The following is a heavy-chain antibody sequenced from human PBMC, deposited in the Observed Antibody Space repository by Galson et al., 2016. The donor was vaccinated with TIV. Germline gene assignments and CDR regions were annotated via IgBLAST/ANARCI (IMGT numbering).Heavy chain of an antibody. CDR3: ATTGVTTGFEY. Sequence: SLRLSCAASGFTFGSFAMAWVRQAPGKGLEWVSTISGAARSTYYSDSVKGRFTISRDNSKSTLFLQMDTLRADDTSIYYCATTGVTTGFEYWGQGALVTVS. D-gene: IGHD4-17*01. CDR1: GFTFGSFA. J-gene: IGHJ4*02. V-gene: IGHV3-23*01. CDR2: ISGAARST.